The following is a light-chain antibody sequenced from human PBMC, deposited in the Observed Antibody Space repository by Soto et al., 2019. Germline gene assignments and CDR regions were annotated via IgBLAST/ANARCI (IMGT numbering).Light chain of an antibody. V-gene: IGKV1-5*03. CDR1: QSISSW. CDR3: QQSNSYLRT. Sequence: DIQMTQSPSTLSASVGDRVTITCRASQSISSWLVWYQQKPGKAPKLLIYKASTLESGVPSRFSGSGSGTEFTLTISSLQPDDFATYYCQQSNSYLRTFGQGTKVEIK. CDR2: KAS. J-gene: IGKJ1*01.